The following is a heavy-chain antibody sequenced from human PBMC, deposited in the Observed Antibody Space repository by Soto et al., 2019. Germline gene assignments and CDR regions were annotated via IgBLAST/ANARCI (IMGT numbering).Heavy chain of an antibody. D-gene: IGHD1-20*01. Sequence: PGGSLRLSCAASGFTFSSYGMHWVRQAPGKGLEWVAVIWYDGSNKYYADSVKGRFTISRDNSKNTLYLQMNSLRAEDTAVYYCARGPLANWNTAADAFDICGQGTMVTVSS. CDR1: GFTFSSYG. V-gene: IGHV3-33*01. CDR3: ARGPLANWNTAADAFDI. J-gene: IGHJ3*02. CDR2: IWYDGSNK.